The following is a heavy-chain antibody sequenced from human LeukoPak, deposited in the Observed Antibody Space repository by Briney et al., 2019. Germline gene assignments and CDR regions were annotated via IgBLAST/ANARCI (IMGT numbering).Heavy chain of an antibody. CDR1: GFTFSNYW. V-gene: IGHV3-7*01. CDR2: IKKDGSDK. D-gene: IGHD2-15*01. Sequence: GGSLRLTCAASGFTFSNYWMSWVRQAPGKGLEWVANIKKDGSDKCYVDSVKGRFTISRDNAKKSLFLQMNSLRAEDTAVYYCTGGPGYWGQGTLVTVSS. CDR3: TGGPGY. J-gene: IGHJ4*02.